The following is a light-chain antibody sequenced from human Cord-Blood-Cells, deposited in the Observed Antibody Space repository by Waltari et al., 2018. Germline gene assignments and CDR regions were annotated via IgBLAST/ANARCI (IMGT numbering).Light chain of an antibody. CDR2: DVS. J-gene: IGLJ2*01. CDR1: SSDVGGYNY. CDR3: CSYAGSYTFVV. Sequence: QSALTQPRSVSGSPGQSVTISCTGTSSDVGGYNYVSWYQQHPGKAPKLMIYDVSKRPAGVPGRFSGSKEGNTASLTISGLQAEDEADYYCCSYAGSYTFVVFGGGTKLTVL. V-gene: IGLV2-11*01.